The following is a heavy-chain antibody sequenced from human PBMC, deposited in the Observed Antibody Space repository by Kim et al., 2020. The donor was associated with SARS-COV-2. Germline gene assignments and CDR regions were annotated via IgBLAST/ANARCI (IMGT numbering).Heavy chain of an antibody. J-gene: IGHJ4*02. D-gene: IGHD6-19*01. V-gene: IGHV3-30*01. Sequence: SVKGRFTISRDNSKNTLYLQMNSLRAEDTAVYYCAREGIAVAGTSTYFDYWGQGTLVTVSS. CDR3: AREGIAVAGTSTYFDY.